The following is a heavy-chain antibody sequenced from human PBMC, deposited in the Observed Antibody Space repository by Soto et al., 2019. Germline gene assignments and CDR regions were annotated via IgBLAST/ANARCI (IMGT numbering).Heavy chain of an antibody. CDR2: INSDGSST. CDR3: SRDWAAAAHNWFDP. J-gene: IGHJ5*02. V-gene: IGHV3-74*01. D-gene: IGHD6-13*01. CDR1: GFTFSSYW. Sequence: GGSLRLSCAASGFTFSSYWMHWVRQAPGKGLVWVSRINSDGSSTSYADSVKGRFTISRDNAKNTLYLQMNSLRAEDTAVYYCSRDWAAAAHNWFDPWGQGTLVTVSS.